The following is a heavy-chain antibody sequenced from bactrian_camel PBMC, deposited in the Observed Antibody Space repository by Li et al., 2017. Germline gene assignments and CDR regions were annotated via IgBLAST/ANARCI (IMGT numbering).Heavy chain of an antibody. CDR1: GFTFSNYA. J-gene: IGHJ4*01. CDR3: AKDREKSRWQGPPSEYNY. V-gene: IGHV3S31*01. D-gene: IGHD7*01. CDR2: INSGGGST. Sequence: DVQLVESGGGLVQPGGSLRLSCAASGFTFSNYAMSWVRQAPGKGLEWVSAINSGGGSTYYADSVKGRFTISRDNAKNTLSLQLNSLKTEDTAMYYCAKDREKSRWQGPPSEYNYWGQGTQVTVS.